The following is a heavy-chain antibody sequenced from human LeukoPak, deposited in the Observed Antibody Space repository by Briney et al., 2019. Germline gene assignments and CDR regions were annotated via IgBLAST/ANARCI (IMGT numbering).Heavy chain of an antibody. CDR3: ARGILTGLDYFDH. Sequence: SETLSLTCTVSGGSISSYYWSWIRQPPGKGLEWIGYIFYSGSTNCNPSLKSRVTISADTSKNQFSLKLSSVTAADTAVYYCARGILTGLDYFDHWGQGTLVTVSS. J-gene: IGHJ4*02. CDR2: IFYSGST. V-gene: IGHV4-59*01. D-gene: IGHD3-9*01. CDR1: GGSISSYY.